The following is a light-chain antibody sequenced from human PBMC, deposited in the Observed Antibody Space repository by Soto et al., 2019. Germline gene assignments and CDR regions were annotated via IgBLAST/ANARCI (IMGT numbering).Light chain of an antibody. J-gene: IGKJ4*01. CDR1: QSVISY. CDR2: GAS. V-gene: IGKV3-20*01. Sequence: ESVLTQSPDTLSLSPGERATLSCRASQSVISYLAWYQQKPGQAPRLLIYGASSRATGIPDRFSGSGSGTDFTLTISRLEPEEFAVYYCQQYGSTPLTFGGGTKVEIK. CDR3: QQYGSTPLT.